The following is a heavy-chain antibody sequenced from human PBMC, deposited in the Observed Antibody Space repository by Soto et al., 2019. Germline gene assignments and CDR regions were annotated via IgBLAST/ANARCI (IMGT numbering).Heavy chain of an antibody. CDR2: IIPVLGTT. D-gene: IGHD6-25*01. V-gene: IGHV1-69*13. CDR1: RDTFNSYA. J-gene: IGHJ4*02. Sequence: GASVKVSCKASRDTFNSYAITWVRQAPGQGLEWMGGIIPVLGTTKYAQKFQGRVTMTADESTSTAYKELSSLRSEDRAVYYCAAGGRDGYIKWGQGTQVTVSS. CDR3: AAGGRDGYIK.